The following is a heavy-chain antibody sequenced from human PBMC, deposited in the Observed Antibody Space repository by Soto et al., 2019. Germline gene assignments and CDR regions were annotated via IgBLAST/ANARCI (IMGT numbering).Heavy chain of an antibody. J-gene: IGHJ4*02. CDR3: AREFGTFSGSPFDS. V-gene: IGHV4-59*11. D-gene: IGHD3-10*01. Sequence: QVQLQESGPGLVKPSETLSITCAVSGASIKSHYWHWIRQSPGKGLEWVGSVYPSGTSNYNPSLESRLTISLDTSNNQISLTLSSVTAADTAVYYCAREFGTFSGSPFDSWGQGALVTVSS. CDR2: VYPSGTS. CDR1: GASIKSHY.